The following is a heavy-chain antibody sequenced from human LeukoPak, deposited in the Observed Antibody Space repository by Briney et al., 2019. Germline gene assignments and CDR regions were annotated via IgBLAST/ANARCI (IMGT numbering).Heavy chain of an antibody. J-gene: IGHJ6*02. D-gene: IGHD3-3*01. V-gene: IGHV1-69*04. CDR1: GGTFSSYA. CDR2: IIPILGIA. CDR3: ARGGSGYPYYYYGMDV. Sequence: GASVKVSCKASGGTFSSYAISWVRQAPGQGLEWMGRIIPILGIANYAQKFQGRVTITADKSTSTAYMELSSLRSEDTAVYYCARGGSGYPYYYYGMDVWGQGTTVTVSS.